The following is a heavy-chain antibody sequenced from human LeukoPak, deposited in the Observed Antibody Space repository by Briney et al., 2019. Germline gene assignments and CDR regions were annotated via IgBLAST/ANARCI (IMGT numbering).Heavy chain of an antibody. Sequence: GGSLRLSCAASGFTFSSYEMNWVRQAPGKGLEWVSYISSSGSTIYYADSVKGRFTISRDNAKNSLYLQMNSLRAEDTAVYYCARESYAMGTYWGQGTLVTVSS. J-gene: IGHJ4*02. CDR2: ISSSGSTI. CDR1: GFTFSSYE. D-gene: IGHD2-8*01. CDR3: ARESYAMGTY. V-gene: IGHV3-48*03.